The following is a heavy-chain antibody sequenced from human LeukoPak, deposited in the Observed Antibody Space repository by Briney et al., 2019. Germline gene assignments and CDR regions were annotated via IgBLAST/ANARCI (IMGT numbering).Heavy chain of an antibody. V-gene: IGHV1-69*01. CDR1: GGTFRTFA. CDR2: IIPIFGIP. D-gene: IGHD6-25*01. J-gene: IGHJ6*03. Sequence: SVKVSCRASGGTFRTFAISWVRQAPGQGLEWMGGIIPIFGIPDSAQKFQGRLTITADESTTTAYMELSSLRSDDTAIYYCGLSGNYYYYYMDVWGKGTTVTISS. CDR3: GLSGNYYYYYMDV.